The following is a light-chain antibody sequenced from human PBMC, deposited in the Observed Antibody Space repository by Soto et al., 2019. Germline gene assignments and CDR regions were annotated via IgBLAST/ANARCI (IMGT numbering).Light chain of an antibody. J-gene: IGKJ1*01. CDR2: DAS. V-gene: IGKV3-15*01. CDR1: QGVNTR. CDR3: QQYDNWRTGT. Sequence: EIVLTQSPATLSSFHGDRVTLSCRASQGVNTRLAWYQHRPGQAPRLLIYDASTRATGIPARFSGGGSGTEFTLTISSLQSEDFAVYYCQQYDNWRTGTFGQVTKVDI.